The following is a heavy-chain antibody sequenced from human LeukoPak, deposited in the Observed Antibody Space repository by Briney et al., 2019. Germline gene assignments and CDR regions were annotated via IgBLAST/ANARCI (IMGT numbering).Heavy chain of an antibody. J-gene: IGHJ4*02. D-gene: IGHD6-13*01. V-gene: IGHV1-18*01. Sequence: ASAKVSCKASGYTFTTFGISWVRQAPGQGLEWMGWIGTYSGNTNYAQKFQGRVTMTRDTSISTAYMELSRLRSDDTAVYYCATLPGIAAAGPPTFDYWGQGTLVTVSS. CDR2: IGTYSGNT. CDR3: ATLPGIAAAGPPTFDY. CDR1: GYTFTTFG.